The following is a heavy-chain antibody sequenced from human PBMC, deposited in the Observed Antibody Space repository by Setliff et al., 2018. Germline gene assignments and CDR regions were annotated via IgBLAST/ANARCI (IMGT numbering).Heavy chain of an antibody. CDR1: GGSISSYY. J-gene: IGHJ4*02. V-gene: IGHV4-59*01. D-gene: IGHD3-3*01. CDR2: IFYIGST. CDR3: ARGISFHLEWLL. Sequence: KPSETLSLTCTVSGGSISSYYWSWIRQPPGKGLEWIGYIFYIGSTNYNPSLKSRVTISVDRSKNQFSLKLSPVTAADTAVYYCARGISFHLEWLLWGQGTLVTVSS.